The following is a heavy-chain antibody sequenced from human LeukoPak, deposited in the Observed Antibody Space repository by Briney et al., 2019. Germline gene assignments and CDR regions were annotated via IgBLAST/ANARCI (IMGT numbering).Heavy chain of an antibody. V-gene: IGHV1-2*02. CDR1: GYTFTGYY. J-gene: IGHJ6*03. CDR3: AREMATITFYYYYYYMDV. D-gene: IGHD5-24*01. Sequence: ASVKVSCKASGYTFTGYYMHWVRQAPGQGLEWMGWINPNSGGTNYAQKFQGRVTMTRDTSISIAYMELNSLRSDDTAVYYCAREMATITFYYYYYYMDVWGKGTTVTISS. CDR2: INPNSGGT.